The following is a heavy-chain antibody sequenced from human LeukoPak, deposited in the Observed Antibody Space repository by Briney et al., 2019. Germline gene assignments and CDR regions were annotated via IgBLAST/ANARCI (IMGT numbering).Heavy chain of an antibody. J-gene: IGHJ4*02. CDR3: ARDEGYCSSTSCFLEDY. CDR2: INTNTGNP. D-gene: IGHD2-2*01. V-gene: IGHV7-4-1*02. Sequence: ASVKVSCKASGYTFTSYAMNWVRQAPGQGLEWMGWINTNTGNPTYAQGFTGRFVFSLDTSVSTAYLQISSLKAEDTTVYYCARDEGYCSSTSCFLEDYWGQGTLVTVSS. CDR1: GYTFTSYA.